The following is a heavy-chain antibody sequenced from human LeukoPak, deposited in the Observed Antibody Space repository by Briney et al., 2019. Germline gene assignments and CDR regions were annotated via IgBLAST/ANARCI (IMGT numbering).Heavy chain of an antibody. Sequence: SETLSLTCAVYGGSFSGYYWSWIRQPPGKGLEWIGEINHSGSTNYNPSLKSRVTISVDTSKNQFSLKLSSVTAADTAVYYCARGRYSSSWYDKEGHRYWGQGTLVTVSS. CDR1: GGSFSGYY. CDR2: INHSGST. CDR3: ARGRYSSSWYDKEGHRY. V-gene: IGHV4-34*01. D-gene: IGHD6-13*01. J-gene: IGHJ4*02.